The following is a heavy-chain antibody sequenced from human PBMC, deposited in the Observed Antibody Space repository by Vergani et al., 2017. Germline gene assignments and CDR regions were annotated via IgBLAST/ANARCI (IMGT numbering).Heavy chain of an antibody. J-gene: IGHJ5*02. CDR1: GGSISSGGYS. V-gene: IGHV4-30-2*01. CDR3: ARRYCSTTSCYVDP. D-gene: IGHD2-2*01. CDR2: IYHSGST. Sequence: QLQLQESGSGLVKPSQTLSLTCAVSGGSISSGGYSWSWIRQPPGEGLEWIGYIYHSGSTYYNPSLKSRVTISVDRSKNQFSLKLSSVTAADTAVYYCARRYCSTTSCYVDPWGQGTLVTVSS.